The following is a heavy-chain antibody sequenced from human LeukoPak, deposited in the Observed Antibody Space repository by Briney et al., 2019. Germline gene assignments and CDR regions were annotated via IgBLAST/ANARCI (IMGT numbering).Heavy chain of an antibody. Sequence: SETLSLTCTVSGGSVSSGSYYWSWIRQPPGKGLEWIGYVYYTGSTNYNPSLKSRVTISVDTSKNQFSLKLTSVTAADTAVYYCARSGVGVAGTDRWGQGTLVTASS. D-gene: IGHD6-19*01. CDR2: VYYTGST. CDR1: GGSVSSGSYY. CDR3: ARSGVGVAGTDR. J-gene: IGHJ5*02. V-gene: IGHV4-61*01.